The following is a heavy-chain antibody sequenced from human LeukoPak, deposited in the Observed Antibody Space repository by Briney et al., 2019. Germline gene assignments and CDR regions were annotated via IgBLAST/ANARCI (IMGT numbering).Heavy chain of an antibody. CDR3: ARSSSSGVLSIP. V-gene: IGHV1-2*02. CDR2: INPNSGGT. D-gene: IGHD6-25*01. CDR1: GYTFTGYY. J-gene: IGHJ5*02. Sequence: ASVKVSCKASGYTFTGYYMHWVRQAPGQGLEWMGWINPNSGGTNYAQKFQGRVTMTRDTSISTAYMELSRLRSDDTAVYYCARSSSSGVLSIPWGQGTLVTVSS.